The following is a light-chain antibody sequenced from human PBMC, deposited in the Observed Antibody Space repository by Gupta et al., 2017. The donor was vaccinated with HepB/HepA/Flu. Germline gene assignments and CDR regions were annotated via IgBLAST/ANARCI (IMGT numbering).Light chain of an antibody. CDR1: SSDVGDYNY. V-gene: IGLV2-11*01. CDR3: CSYAGSYTWV. J-gene: IGLJ2*01. CDR2: DVS. Sequence: QSALTQPRSVSGSPGQSVTISCTGTSSDVGDYNYVSCYQQHPGKAPNLMIFDVSKRPAEAPDSFSGSKSGNTASLTISGLQADDEADYYCCSYAGSYTWVFGGGTKLTVL.